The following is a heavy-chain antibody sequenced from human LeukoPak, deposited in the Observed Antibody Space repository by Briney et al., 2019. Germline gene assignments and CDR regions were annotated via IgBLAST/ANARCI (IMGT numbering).Heavy chain of an antibody. D-gene: IGHD2/OR15-2a*01. J-gene: IGHJ4*02. CDR3: ARVSFCPRCHFDY. CDR2: ISPDGSSA. V-gene: IGHV3-74*03. Sequence: GGSLRLSCAASGFSFSSYWMHWVHQAPGKGLVWVARISPDGSSALSADSVRGRFTISRDNADNTLYLQLNSLRAEDTAVYYCARVSFCPRCHFDYGGQGTLVTVSS. CDR1: GFSFSSYW.